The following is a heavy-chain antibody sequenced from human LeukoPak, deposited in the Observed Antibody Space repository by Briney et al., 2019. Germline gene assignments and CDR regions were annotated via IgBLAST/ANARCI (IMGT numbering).Heavy chain of an antibody. CDR1: GYTFTGYY. CDR2: INPNSGGT. D-gene: IGHD3-10*01. Sequence: ASVKVSCKASGYTFTGYYMHWVRQAPGQGLEWIGRINPNSGGTNYAHKFQGRVIMTRDTSISTAYMELSRLRSDDTAVYYCARDLWERITMVRGDRNLGAYWGQGTLVTVSS. CDR3: ARDLWERITMVRGDRNLGAY. J-gene: IGHJ4*02. V-gene: IGHV1-2*06.